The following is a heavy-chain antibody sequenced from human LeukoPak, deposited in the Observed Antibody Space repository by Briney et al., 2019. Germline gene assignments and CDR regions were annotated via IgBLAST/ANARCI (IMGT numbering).Heavy chain of an antibody. J-gene: IGHJ4*02. CDR3: ARELFIAVAGTFDY. CDR1: GGSISSSSYY. CDR2: IYYSGST. Sequence: SETLSLTCTVSGGSISSSSYYWGWIRQPPGKGLEWIGSIYYSGSTNYNPSLKSRVTMSVDTSKNQFSLKLSSVTAADTAVYYCARELFIAVAGTFDYWGQGTLVTVSS. D-gene: IGHD6-19*01. V-gene: IGHV4-39*07.